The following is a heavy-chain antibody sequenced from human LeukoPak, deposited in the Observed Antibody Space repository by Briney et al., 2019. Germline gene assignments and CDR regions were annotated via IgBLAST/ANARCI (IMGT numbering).Heavy chain of an antibody. D-gene: IGHD3-22*01. CDR3: ARAFYYDSSGYLRRTWYFDP. CDR1: GGTFSSYA. V-gene: IGHV1-69*05. J-gene: IGHJ2*01. CDR2: IIPIFGTA. Sequence: SVKVSCKASGGTFSSYAISWVRQAPGQGLEWMGRIIPIFGTANYAQKFQGRVTITTDESTSTAYMELSSLRSEDTAVYYCARAFYYDSSGYLRRTWYFDPWGRGTLVTVSS.